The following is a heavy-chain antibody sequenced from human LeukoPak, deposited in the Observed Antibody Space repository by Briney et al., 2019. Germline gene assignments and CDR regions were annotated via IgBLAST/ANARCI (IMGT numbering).Heavy chain of an antibody. V-gene: IGHV4-34*01. Sequence: PSETLSLTCAVYGRSFSGYYWTWIRQTPGKGLEWIGEINHSGITDYNPSLRSRVTISVDTSKNQFSLKLSSVTAADTAVYYCARGGGDYGGYYFDYWGQGTLVPVSS. D-gene: IGHD4-23*01. J-gene: IGHJ4*02. CDR3: ARGGGDYGGYYFDY. CDR1: GRSFSGYY. CDR2: INHSGIT.